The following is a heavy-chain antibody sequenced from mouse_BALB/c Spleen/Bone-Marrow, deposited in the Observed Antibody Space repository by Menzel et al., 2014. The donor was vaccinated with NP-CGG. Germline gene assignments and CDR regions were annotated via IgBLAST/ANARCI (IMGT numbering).Heavy chain of an antibody. J-gene: IGHJ3*01. Sequence: QVQLQQPGAELVKPGASVKLSCKASGYTFTSYYMYWVKQRPGQGLEWIGGINPSNGGTNFNEKFKSKATLTVDKSSSTAHMQLSSLTSEDSAVYYCTRSEPFAYWGQGTLVTVSA. CDR3: TRSEPFAY. V-gene: IGHV1S81*02. CDR1: GYTFTSYY. CDR2: INPSNGGT.